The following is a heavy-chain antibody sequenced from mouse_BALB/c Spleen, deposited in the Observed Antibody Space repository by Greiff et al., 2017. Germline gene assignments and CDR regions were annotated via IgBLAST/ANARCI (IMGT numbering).Heavy chain of an antibody. V-gene: IGHV14-3*02. J-gene: IGHJ1*01. D-gene: IGHD1-1*01. CDR3: ARWAYGYWYFDV. Sequence: VQLQQSGAELVKPGASVKLSCTASGFNIKDTYMHWVKQRPEQGLEWIGRIDPANGNTKYDPKFQGKATITADTSSNTAYLQLSSLTSEDTAVYYCARWAYGYWYFDVWGAGTTVTVSS. CDR1: GFNIKDTY. CDR2: IDPANGNT.